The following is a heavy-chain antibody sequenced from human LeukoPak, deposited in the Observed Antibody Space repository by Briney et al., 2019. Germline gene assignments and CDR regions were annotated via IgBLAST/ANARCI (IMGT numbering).Heavy chain of an antibody. CDR3: AKVLTGSQDY. CDR1: GFTFDDYA. V-gene: IGHV3-48*02. D-gene: IGHD7-27*01. J-gene: IGHJ4*02. CDR2: ISSSSSTI. Sequence: GGSLRLSCAASGFTFDDYAMNWVRQAPGKGLEWVSYISSSSSTIYYADSVKGRFTISRDNAKNSLYLQMNSLRDEDTAVYYCAKVLTGSQDYWGQGTLVTVSS.